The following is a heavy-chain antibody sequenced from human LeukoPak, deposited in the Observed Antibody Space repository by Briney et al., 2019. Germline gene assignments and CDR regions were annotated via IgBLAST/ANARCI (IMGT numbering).Heavy chain of an antibody. J-gene: IGHJ5*02. CDR2: VHYTGGT. CDR3: ARHIEITGMAVDWFDP. V-gene: IGHV4-39*01. Sequence: PSETLSLTCTVSGGSIKTNTNYWGWIRQSPGKGMEWIASVHYTGGTYYNPSLRSRVTISADTSRNEISLKLSSVTAADTAMYYCARHIEITGMAVDWFDPWGRGALVTVSS. D-gene: IGHD1-14*01. CDR1: GGSIKTNTNY.